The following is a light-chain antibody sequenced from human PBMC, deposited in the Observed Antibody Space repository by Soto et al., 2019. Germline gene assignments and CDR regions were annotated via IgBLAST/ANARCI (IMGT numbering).Light chain of an antibody. V-gene: IGKV1-5*03. Sequence: DIQMTQSPSTLSASVGDRVTITCRASQSVNTWVAWYQQRPGKAPKLPIYEASNLQYGVPSRFSGSGSGTEFTLTISGLQPDDFATYYCQQYNTYSTFGQGTKLEIK. CDR2: EAS. CDR1: QSVNTW. CDR3: QQYNTYST. J-gene: IGKJ2*01.